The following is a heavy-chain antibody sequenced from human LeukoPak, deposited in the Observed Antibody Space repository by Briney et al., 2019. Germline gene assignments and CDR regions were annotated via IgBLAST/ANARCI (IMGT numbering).Heavy chain of an antibody. Sequence: SETLSLTCTVSGGSISSGGYYWSWVRQPPGKGLEWIGYIYYSGSTYYNPSLKSRVTISVDTSKNQLSLKLSSVTAADTAVYYCARRKGGDFIDNWGQGALVTVSS. CDR1: GGSISSGGYY. J-gene: IGHJ4*02. CDR2: IYYSGST. V-gene: IGHV4-31*03. CDR3: ARRKGGDFIDN. D-gene: IGHD2-21*02.